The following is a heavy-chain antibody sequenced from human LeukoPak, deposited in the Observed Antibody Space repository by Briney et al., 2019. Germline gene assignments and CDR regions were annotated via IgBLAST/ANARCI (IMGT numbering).Heavy chain of an antibody. CDR1: GGTFSSYA. Sequence: SVKVSCKASGGTFSSYAISWVRQAPGQGLEWMGGIIPIFGTANYAQKFQGRVTITADESTSTAYMELSSLRSEDTAVYYCARDSPDCSSTSCYGAGNRAFDIWGQGTMVTVSS. CDR2: IIPIFGTA. V-gene: IGHV1-69*13. D-gene: IGHD2-2*01. CDR3: ARDSPDCSSTSCYGAGNRAFDI. J-gene: IGHJ3*02.